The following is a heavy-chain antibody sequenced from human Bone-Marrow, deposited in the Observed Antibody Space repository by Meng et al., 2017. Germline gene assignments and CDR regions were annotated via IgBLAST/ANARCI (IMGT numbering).Heavy chain of an antibody. CDR3: ARDGEYCSGGSCYLC. CDR2: IIPIFGTA. D-gene: IGHD2-15*01. CDR1: GGTFSSYA. Sequence: SVKVSCKASGGTFSSYAMSWVRQAPGQGLEWMGGIIPIFGTANYAQKFQGRVTITADESTSTAYMELSSLRSEDTAVYYCARDGEYCSGGSCYLCWGQGNLVTVSS. J-gene: IGHJ4*02. V-gene: IGHV1-69*13.